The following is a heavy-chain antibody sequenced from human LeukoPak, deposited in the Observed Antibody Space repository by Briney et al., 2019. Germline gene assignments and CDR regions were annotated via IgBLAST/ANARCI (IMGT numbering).Heavy chain of an antibody. CDR1: GGSISSYY. D-gene: IGHD6-19*01. Sequence: SETPSLTCTVSGGSISSYYWSWIRQPPGKGLEWIGYIYYSGSTNYNPSLKSRVTISVDTSKNQFSLKLSSVTAADTAVYYCARGEVWQWLVPEYFQHWGQGTLVTVSS. CDR2: IYYSGST. V-gene: IGHV4-59*01. J-gene: IGHJ1*01. CDR3: ARGEVWQWLVPEYFQH.